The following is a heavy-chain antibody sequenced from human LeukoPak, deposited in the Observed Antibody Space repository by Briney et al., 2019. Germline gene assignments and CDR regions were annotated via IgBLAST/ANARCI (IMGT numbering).Heavy chain of an antibody. CDR3: ARALNYYDSSGLHDAFDI. Sequence: GGSLRLSCAASGFTFSSYSMNWVRQAPGKGLEWVSSISSSSSYIYYADSVKGRFTISRDSAKNSLYLQMNSLRAEDTAVYYCARALNYYDSSGLHDAFDIWGQGTMVTVSS. CDR2: ISSSSSYI. D-gene: IGHD3-22*01. CDR1: GFTFSSYS. J-gene: IGHJ3*02. V-gene: IGHV3-21*01.